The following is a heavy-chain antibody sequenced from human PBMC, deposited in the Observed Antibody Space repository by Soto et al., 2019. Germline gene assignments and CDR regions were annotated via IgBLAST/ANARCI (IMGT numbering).Heavy chain of an antibody. D-gene: IGHD4-17*01. CDR3: AGDPNGVHFDY. Sequence: QVQLVQSGAEVKKPGASVKVSCKASGYTFTSYGISWVRQAPGQGLEWMGWISAYNGNTNYAQKLQGRVTMTTDTSTSTGYRELRSLRADDTAVYYCAGDPNGVHFDYWGQGTLVTVSS. CDR2: ISAYNGNT. V-gene: IGHV1-18*01. CDR1: GYTFTSYG. J-gene: IGHJ4*02.